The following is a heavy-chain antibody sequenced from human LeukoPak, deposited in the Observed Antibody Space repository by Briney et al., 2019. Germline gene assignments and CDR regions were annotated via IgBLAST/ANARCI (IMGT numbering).Heavy chain of an antibody. Sequence: PSETLSLTCTVSGGSISSSSYYWGWIPQPPGKGLEWIGSNYYSGSTYYNPSLKSRVTISVDTSKNQFSLKLSSVTAADTAVYYCARLSGLVLDPYYYYYYYMDVWGKGTTVTVSS. CDR1: GGSISSSSYY. D-gene: IGHD6-6*01. J-gene: IGHJ6*03. V-gene: IGHV4-39*01. CDR3: ARLSGLVLDPYYYYYYYMDV. CDR2: NYYSGST.